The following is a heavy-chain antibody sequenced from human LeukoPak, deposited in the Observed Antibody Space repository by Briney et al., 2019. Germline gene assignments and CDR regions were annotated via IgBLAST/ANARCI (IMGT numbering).Heavy chain of an antibody. CDR1: GGSISSYY. V-gene: IGHV4-59*08. J-gene: IGHJ5*02. CDR3: ARHAVPRTWLNWFDP. CDR2: IYYSGST. D-gene: IGHD5-24*01. Sequence: SETLSLTCTVSGGSISSYYWSWLRQPPGKGLEWIGYIYYSGSTNYNPSLKSRVTISVDTSKNQFSLKLSSVTAADTAVYYCARHAVPRTWLNWFDPWGQGTLVTVSS.